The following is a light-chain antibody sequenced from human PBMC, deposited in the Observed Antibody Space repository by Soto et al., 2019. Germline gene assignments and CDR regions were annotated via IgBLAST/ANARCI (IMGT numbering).Light chain of an antibody. J-gene: IGKJ1*01. CDR3: QQYNNWPPWT. V-gene: IGKV1-5*01. CDR1: QSISSW. Sequence: DIEMTQSPSSLSASVGDRVTIXXRDSQSISSWLAWYQQKPGKAPKLLXCDPSILESGFPSRFSGSGSGTEFTLTISSLQSEDFAVYYCQQYNNWPPWTFGPGTKVEIK. CDR2: DPS.